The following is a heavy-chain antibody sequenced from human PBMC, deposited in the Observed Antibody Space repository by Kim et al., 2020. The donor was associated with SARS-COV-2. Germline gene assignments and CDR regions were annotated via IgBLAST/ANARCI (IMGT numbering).Heavy chain of an antibody. Sequence: GGSLRLSCAASGFTFSNAWMSWVRQAPGKGLEWVGRIKSKTDGGTTDYAAPVKCRFTISRDDSKNTLYLQMNSLKTEDTAVYYCTTVGYYYDSSGFLLSFILDYWGQGTLVTVSS. D-gene: IGHD3-22*01. CDR3: TTVGYYYDSSGFLLSFILDY. CDR2: IKSKTDGGTT. CDR1: GFTFSNAW. V-gene: IGHV3-15*01. J-gene: IGHJ4*02.